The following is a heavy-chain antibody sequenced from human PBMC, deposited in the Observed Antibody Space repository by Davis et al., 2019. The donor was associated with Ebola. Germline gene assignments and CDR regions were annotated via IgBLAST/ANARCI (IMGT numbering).Heavy chain of an antibody. CDR1: GGTFSSYA. CDR2: IIPILGIA. V-gene: IGHV1-69*04. D-gene: IGHD3-22*01. CDR3: ARDSDSSGYYAYNWFDP. J-gene: IGHJ5*02. Sequence: SVKVSCKASGGTFSSYAISWVRQAPGQGLEWMGRIIPILGIANYAQKFQGRVTITADKSTSTAYMELSSLRSEDTAVYYCARDSDSSGYYAYNWFDPWGQGTLVTVSS.